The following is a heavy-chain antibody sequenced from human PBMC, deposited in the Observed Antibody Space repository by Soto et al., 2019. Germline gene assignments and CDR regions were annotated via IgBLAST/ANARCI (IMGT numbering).Heavy chain of an antibody. CDR3: ARDTNYLGYYYYYGMDV. CDR1: GFTFSSYG. V-gene: IGHV3-33*01. Sequence: PGGSLRLSCAASGFTFSSYGMHWVRQAPGKGLEWVAVIWYDGSNKYYADSVKGRFTISRDNSKNTLYLQMNSLRAEDTAVYYCARDTNYLGYYYYYGMDVWGQGTTVTVSS. J-gene: IGHJ6*02. D-gene: IGHD3-10*01. CDR2: IWYDGSNK.